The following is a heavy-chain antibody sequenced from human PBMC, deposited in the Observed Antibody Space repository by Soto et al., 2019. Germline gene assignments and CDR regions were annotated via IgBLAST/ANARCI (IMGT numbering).Heavy chain of an antibody. J-gene: IGHJ6*02. CDR2: IYPDDFDT. D-gene: IGHD2-15*01. V-gene: IGHV5-51*01. CDR3: ARYFAGGTRDYGVDV. CDR1: RYSFTSYW. Sequence: GESLKISCKASRYSFTSYWIGWVRQMPGKGLEWMGIIYPDDFDTKYSPSFQGQVTISADKTISTAYLQWSSLKASDSAMYYCARYFAGGTRDYGVDVWGQGTTVTVSS.